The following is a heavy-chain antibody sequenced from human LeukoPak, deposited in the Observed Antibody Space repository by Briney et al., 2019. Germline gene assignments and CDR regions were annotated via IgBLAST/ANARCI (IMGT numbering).Heavy chain of an antibody. Sequence: PGGSLRLSCAASGFTVSSNYMSWVRPAPGKGLEWVSVIYSGGSTYYADSVKGRFTIPRDNSKNTLYLQMNSLRAEDTAVYYCARAINYGSGSADYWGQGTLVTVSS. CDR3: ARAINYGSGSADY. CDR1: GFTVSSNY. V-gene: IGHV3-53*01. J-gene: IGHJ4*02. CDR2: IYSGGST. D-gene: IGHD3-10*01.